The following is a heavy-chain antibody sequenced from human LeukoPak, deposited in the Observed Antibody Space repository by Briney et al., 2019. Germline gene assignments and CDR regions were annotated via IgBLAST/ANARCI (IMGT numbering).Heavy chain of an antibody. J-gene: IGHJ1*01. V-gene: IGHV3-7*01. D-gene: IGHD6-13*01. CDR1: GFTFSSYW. CDR2: IKHDGSEK. Sequence: PGGSLRLSCAASGFTFSSYWMSWVRQAPGKGLEWVANIKHDGSEKYYVDSVKGRFTISRDNAKNSLYLQMNSLRAEDTAVYYCARDSDYSSPLSYFQHWGQGTLVTVSS. CDR3: ARDSDYSSPLSYFQH.